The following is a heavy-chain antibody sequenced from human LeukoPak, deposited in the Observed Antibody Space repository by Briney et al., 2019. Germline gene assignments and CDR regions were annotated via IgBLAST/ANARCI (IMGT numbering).Heavy chain of an antibody. J-gene: IGHJ1*01. V-gene: IGHV3-7*03. D-gene: IGHD3-22*01. CDR2: IKTDGSEK. CDR3: AKGRHYYDSSGVSSEYFQH. CDR1: GFTFSNYW. Sequence: GGSLRLSCEGSGFTFSNYWMGWVRQAPGKGLQWVANIKTDGSEKYYVDSVKGRFTISRDNAKNSLYLQMNSLRAEDTALYYCAKGRHYYDSSGVSSEYFQHWGQGTLVTVSS.